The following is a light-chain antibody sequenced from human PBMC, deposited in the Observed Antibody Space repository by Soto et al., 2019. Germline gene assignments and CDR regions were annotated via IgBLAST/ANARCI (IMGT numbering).Light chain of an antibody. CDR1: ESISTY. CDR2: SAS. CDR3: QESYNTPLFT. J-gene: IGKJ3*01. V-gene: IGKV1-39*01. Sequence: DIEMTQSPSSLSASVGDRVTITCRASESISTYLNWYQQKPGKAPKLLIYSASTLESGAPSRFSGSGSGTEFTLTISSRQREDFGTYYCQESYNTPLFTFGPGTKVDIK.